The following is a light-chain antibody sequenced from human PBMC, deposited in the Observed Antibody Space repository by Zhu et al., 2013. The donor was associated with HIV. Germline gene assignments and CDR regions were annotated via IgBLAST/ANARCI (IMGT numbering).Light chain of an antibody. V-gene: IGKV3-11*01. Sequence: IVLTQSPATLSLSPGERATLSCRASQNVSSYLAWYQQKPGQAPRLLIYDASNRATGIPARFSGRGSGTDFTLTITSLEPEDFAVYYCQQRSNWPPFTFGPGTKVDIK. CDR1: QNVSSY. CDR2: DAS. J-gene: IGKJ3*01. CDR3: QQRSNWPPFT.